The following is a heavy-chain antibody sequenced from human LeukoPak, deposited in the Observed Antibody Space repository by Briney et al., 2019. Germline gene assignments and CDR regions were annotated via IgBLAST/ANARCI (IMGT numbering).Heavy chain of an antibody. CDR3: ASLRADYGVYYFDY. D-gene: IGHD4-17*01. J-gene: IGHJ4*02. CDR2: ISYSGNT. V-gene: IGHV4-59*01. CDR1: GGSISSYY. Sequence: SETLSLTCTVSGGSISSYYWSWIRQPPGKGLEWIGYISYSGNTNYSPSLKSRATTSVDTSKNQFSLKLSSVTAADTAVYYCASLRADYGVYYFDYWGQGTLVTVSS.